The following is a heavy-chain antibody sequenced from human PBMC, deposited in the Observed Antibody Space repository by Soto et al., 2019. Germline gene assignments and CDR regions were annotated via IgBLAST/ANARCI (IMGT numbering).Heavy chain of an antibody. Sequence: EVQLVESGGGLVKPGGSLRLSCAASGFTFSSYSMNWVRQAPGKGLEWVSSISSSSSYIYYADSVKGRFTISRDNAKNSLYLQMNSLRAEDTAVYYCARDRRGYCSAVADECNAFDIWGQGTMVTVSS. CDR3: ARDRRGYCSAVADECNAFDI. CDR2: ISSSSSYI. D-gene: IGHD2-15*01. CDR1: GFTFSSYS. V-gene: IGHV3-21*01. J-gene: IGHJ3*02.